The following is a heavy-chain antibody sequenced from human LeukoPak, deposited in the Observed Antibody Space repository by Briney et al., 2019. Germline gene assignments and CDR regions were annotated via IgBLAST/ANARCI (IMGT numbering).Heavy chain of an antibody. CDR2: IKQDGSEK. D-gene: IGHD5-18*01. Sequence: GGSLRLSCAASGFTFSSYWMSWVRQAPGKGLEWVANIKQDGSEKYYVDSVKGRFTISRDNAKNSLYLQMNSLRAEDTAVYYCARDASDTAMVGYFQHWGQGTLVTVSS. J-gene: IGHJ1*01. CDR1: GFTFSSYW. V-gene: IGHV3-7*01. CDR3: ARDASDTAMVGYFQH.